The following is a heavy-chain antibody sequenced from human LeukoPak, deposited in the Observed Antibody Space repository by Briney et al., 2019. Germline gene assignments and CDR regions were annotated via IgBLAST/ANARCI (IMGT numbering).Heavy chain of an antibody. CDR3: ARDVQVATIYPLDY. J-gene: IGHJ4*02. CDR2: ISSSSSYI. D-gene: IGHD5-12*01. V-gene: IGHV3-21*01. CDR1: GFTFSSFS. Sequence: GGSLRLSCTASGFTFSSFSMNWVRQAPGKGLEWVSSISSSSSYIYYADSVKGRFTISRDNAKNSLYLRMNSLRADDTAVYYCARDVQVATIYPLDYWGQGTLVIVSS.